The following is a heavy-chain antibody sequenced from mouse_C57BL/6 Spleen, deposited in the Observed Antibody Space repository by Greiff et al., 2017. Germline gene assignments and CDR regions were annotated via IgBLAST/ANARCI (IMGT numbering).Heavy chain of an antibody. D-gene: IGHD1-1*01. J-gene: IGHJ4*01. CDR1: GYTFTSYW. V-gene: IGHV1-55*01. CDR2: IYPGSGST. Sequence: QVQLQQSGAELVKPGASVKMSCKASGYTFTSYWITWVKQRPGQGLEWIGDIYPGSGSTNYNEKFKSKATLTVDTSSSTAYMQLSSLTSEDSAVYYCARRITTVVATGDARDYWGQGTSVTVSS. CDR3: ARRITTVVATGDARDY.